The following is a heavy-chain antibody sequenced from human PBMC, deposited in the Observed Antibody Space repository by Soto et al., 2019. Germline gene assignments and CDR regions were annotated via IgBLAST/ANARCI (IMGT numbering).Heavy chain of an antibody. CDR1: GFTFSSYG. CDR3: ALQWRPYGVYPSYFDY. J-gene: IGHJ4*02. Sequence: GGSLRLSCAGSGFTFSSYGMHWVRQAPDKGLEWLAVISYDGSNQYYADSVKGRFTISRDNSKNTLYLQMNSLRAEDTAVYYCALQWRPYGVYPSYFDYWGLGTLVTVSS. V-gene: IGHV3-30*03. D-gene: IGHD4-17*01. CDR2: ISYDGSNQ.